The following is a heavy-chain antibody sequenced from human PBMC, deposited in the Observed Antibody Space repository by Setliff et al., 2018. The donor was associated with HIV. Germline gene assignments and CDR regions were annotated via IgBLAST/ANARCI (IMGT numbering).Heavy chain of an antibody. D-gene: IGHD1-26*01. V-gene: IGHV1-18*01. CDR3: ARARLQGIVTAVGPRDNCLDP. CDR2: ISAYNGNT. CDR1: GYSFINYG. J-gene: IGHJ5*02. Sequence: ASVKVSCKASGYSFINYGVSWVRQAPGQGLEWMGWISAYNGNTDYAPRLLGRVTMTTDTSTSTAYMELRSLSSDDTAVYYCARARLQGIVTAVGPRDNCLDPWGQGTRVTVSS.